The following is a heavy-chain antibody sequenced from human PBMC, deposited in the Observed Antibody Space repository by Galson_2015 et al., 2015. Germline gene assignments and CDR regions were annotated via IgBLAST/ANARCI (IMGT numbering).Heavy chain of an antibody. CDR3: ARVGLVDGTPDYFDS. CDR1: VGFVRVTF. CDR2: IFYRGDT. D-gene: IGHD2-15*01. Sequence: SESLSLTCLVSVGFVRVTFWSWIRQPPEKWLEWIGTIFYRGDTSYNPAPKSRISMSLDTSQMRFSLTLKHVSNSDTVIYYCARVGLVDGTPDYFDSWGQGTLVTVSP. J-gene: IGHJ4*02. V-gene: IGHV4-59*02.